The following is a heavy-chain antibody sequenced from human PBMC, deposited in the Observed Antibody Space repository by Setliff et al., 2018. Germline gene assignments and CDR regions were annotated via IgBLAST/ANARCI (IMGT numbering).Heavy chain of an antibody. Sequence: GGSLRLSCAASGFTFSSYWMHWVRQAPGKGLEWVSSISSSSSYIYYADSVKGRFTNSRDNAKNSLYLQMNSLRAEDTAVYYCAREIQRERQDYYYGMDVWGQGTTVTVSS. D-gene: IGHD1-1*01. V-gene: IGHV3-21*01. CDR1: GFTFSSYW. J-gene: IGHJ6*02. CDR3: AREIQRERQDYYYGMDV. CDR2: ISSSSSYI.